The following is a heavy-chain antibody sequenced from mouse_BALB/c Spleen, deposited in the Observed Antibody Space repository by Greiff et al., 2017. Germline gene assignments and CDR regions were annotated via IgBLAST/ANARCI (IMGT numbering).Heavy chain of an antibody. CDR1: GFTFTDYY. V-gene: IGHV7-3*02. J-gene: IGHJ4*01. D-gene: IGHD2-1*01. Sequence: EVKVVESGGGLVQPGGSLRLSCATSGFTFTDYYMSWVRQPPGKALEWLGFISNKAKGYTTAYSESVKGRFTISRDNSQGILYLQMNTLRAKASATYYCARDSGNYESYAVDYWGQGTSGTVAS. CDR3: ARDSGNYESYAVDY. CDR2: ISNKAKGYTT.